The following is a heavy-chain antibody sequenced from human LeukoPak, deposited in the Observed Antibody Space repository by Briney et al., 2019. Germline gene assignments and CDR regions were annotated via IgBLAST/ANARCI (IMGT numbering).Heavy chain of an antibody. CDR2: IDGDGSST. Sequence: GGSLRLSCAASGFTFSSYWMQWVRQAPGKGLVWVSRIDGDGSSTNYADSVKGRFTMSRDNAKNTLYLQMNSLRAEDTAVYYCARGVSNSGATNFDLWGQGTLVTVSS. V-gene: IGHV3-74*01. D-gene: IGHD4-23*01. J-gene: IGHJ4*02. CDR1: GFTFSSYW. CDR3: ARGVSNSGATNFDL.